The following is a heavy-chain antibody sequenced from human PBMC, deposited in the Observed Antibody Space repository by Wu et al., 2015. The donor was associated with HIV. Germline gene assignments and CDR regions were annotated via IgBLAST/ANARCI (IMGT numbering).Heavy chain of an antibody. CDR3: VNFWNATGDNFDF. CDR1: GFIFNGHY. V-gene: IGHV1-2*02. Sequence: QERLVQSGAEVKKPGASVKVSCKVPGFIFNGHYIHWVRQAPGQGLEWMGWINPNNSDTRSSQKFQGRVSLTRDTSVSTVYMELSRLTYDDTAMGYCVNFWNATGDNFDFWGQGTLVTVSS. CDR2: INPNNSDT. D-gene: IGHD3-3*01. J-gene: IGHJ4*02.